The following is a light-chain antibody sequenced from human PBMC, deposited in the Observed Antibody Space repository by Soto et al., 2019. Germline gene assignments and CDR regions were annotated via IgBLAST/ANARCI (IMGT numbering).Light chain of an antibody. J-gene: IGKJ3*01. V-gene: IGKV3-15*01. CDR3: HQYNSWPRGT. Sequence: DIVLTQSPGTLSLSPGERGTLSCRASQSVGSNLAWYQHKPGQAPRLLIYDASTRATGVPATFSGSGSGTEFTLTISSLQSEDSAVYYCHQYNSWPRGTFGPGTKVEIK. CDR2: DAS. CDR1: QSVGSN.